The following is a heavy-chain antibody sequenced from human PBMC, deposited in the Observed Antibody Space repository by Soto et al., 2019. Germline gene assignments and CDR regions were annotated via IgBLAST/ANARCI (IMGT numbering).Heavy chain of an antibody. CDR1: GFSVSTNF. Sequence: EVQLVDSGGGLVQPGGSLRLSCAASGFSVSTNFMAWVRQAPGKGLEWVSVIYSGGSAYYADSVRGRFPISRDSSKYTLYLQINSLRAEDTAVYYCSTAPGFFDYWGQGTLVTVSS. CDR2: IYSGGSA. J-gene: IGHJ4*02. V-gene: IGHV3-66*01. D-gene: IGHD4-17*01. CDR3: STAPGFFDY.